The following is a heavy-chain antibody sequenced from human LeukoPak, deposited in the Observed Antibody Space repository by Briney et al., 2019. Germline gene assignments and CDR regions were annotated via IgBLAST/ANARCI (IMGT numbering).Heavy chain of an antibody. CDR1: GYTFTSYD. Sequence: ASVKVSCKASGYTFTSYDINWVRQAPGQGLEWMGWISAYNGDTNYAQKLQGRVTMTTATSTSTAYMELRTLRSDDTAVYYCASSGTTGNFDYWGQGTLVTVSS. J-gene: IGHJ4*02. D-gene: IGHD1-1*01. CDR2: ISAYNGDT. V-gene: IGHV1-18*01. CDR3: ASSGTTGNFDY.